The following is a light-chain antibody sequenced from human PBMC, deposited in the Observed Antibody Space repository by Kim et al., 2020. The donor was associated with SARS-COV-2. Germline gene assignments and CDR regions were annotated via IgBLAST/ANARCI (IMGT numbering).Light chain of an antibody. CDR3: QQYKSYPPT. Sequence: AFVGDRVTITCRASQDIYIHLAWFQQKPGKPPKSLISAASTLQSGVSSKFSGSGSGTDFTLTISSLQPEDFVTYYCQQYKSYPPTFGQGTRLEIK. J-gene: IGKJ5*01. V-gene: IGKV1-16*02. CDR2: AAS. CDR1: QDIYIH.